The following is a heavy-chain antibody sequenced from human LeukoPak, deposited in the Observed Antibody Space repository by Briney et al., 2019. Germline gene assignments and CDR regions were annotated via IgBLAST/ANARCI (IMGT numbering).Heavy chain of an antibody. Sequence: GGSLRLSCAASGFTFSSYTMNWVRQAPGKGLEWVSSISGSSNYIYYADSVKGRFTISRDNSKNMLYLQMNSLRAEDTAVYYCAKWKYSNSGIDDYWGQGTLVTVSS. CDR2: ISGSSNYI. V-gene: IGHV3-21*04. D-gene: IGHD6-6*01. CDR3: AKWKYSNSGIDDY. CDR1: GFTFSSYT. J-gene: IGHJ4*02.